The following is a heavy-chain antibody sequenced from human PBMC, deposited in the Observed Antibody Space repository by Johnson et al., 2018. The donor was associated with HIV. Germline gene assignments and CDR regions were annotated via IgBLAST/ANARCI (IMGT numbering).Heavy chain of an antibody. V-gene: IGHV3-30*03. D-gene: IGHD6-19*01. CDR1: GFTFSSYG. CDR2: ISYDGSNK. Sequence: VQLVESGGGVVQPGRSLRLSCAASGFTFSSYGMHWVRQAPGKGLEWVAVISYDGSNKYYADSVKGRFTISRDNSKNTLYLQMNSLRAEDTAVYYCARTSKQWALRGITFDIWGQGTMVTVSS. CDR3: ARTSKQWALRGITFDI. J-gene: IGHJ3*02.